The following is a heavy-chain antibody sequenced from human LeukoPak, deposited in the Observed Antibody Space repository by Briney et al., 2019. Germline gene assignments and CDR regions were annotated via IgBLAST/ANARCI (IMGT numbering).Heavy chain of an antibody. CDR3: AKDITYYYDSSGYSFDY. D-gene: IGHD3-22*01. Sequence: GGSLRLSCAASGFTFSSYSMNWVRQAPGKGLEWVSSISSSSSYIYYADSVKGRFTISRDNAKNSLYLQMNSLRAEDTAVYYCAKDITYYYDSSGYSFDYWGQGTLVTVSS. J-gene: IGHJ4*02. CDR2: ISSSSSYI. CDR1: GFTFSSYS. V-gene: IGHV3-21*04.